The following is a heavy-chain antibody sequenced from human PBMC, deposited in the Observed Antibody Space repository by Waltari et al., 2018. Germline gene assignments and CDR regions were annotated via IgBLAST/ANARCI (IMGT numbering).Heavy chain of an antibody. CDR3: AKDKAAAGHPEYFQH. CDR1: GYTFIGYY. V-gene: IGHV1-46*01. Sequence: QVQLVQSGAEVKKPGASAKVSCKASGYTFIGYYLHWVRQAPGQGLEYMGMLNPNEGSTNDAQKFHGSVTMTRDRSTNTVYMELTSLRSEDTAAYYCAKDKAAAGHPEYFQHWGQGTVVTVSS. J-gene: IGHJ1*01. D-gene: IGHD6-13*01. CDR2: LNPNEGST.